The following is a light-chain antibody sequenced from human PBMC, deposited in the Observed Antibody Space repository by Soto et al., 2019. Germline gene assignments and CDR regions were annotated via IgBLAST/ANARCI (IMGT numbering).Light chain of an antibody. Sequence: QSALTQPASVCGSPEQSITISCTGSSSDVGDYVYVAWYQQHPDKAPKLMIFDVSSRPSGVSNRFSGSKSGSTAALTISGLQAEDEADYFCSSYSSSGTLYVFGTGTKLTVL. V-gene: IGLV2-14*03. CDR1: SSDVGDYVY. CDR2: DVS. CDR3: SSYSSSGTLYV. J-gene: IGLJ1*01.